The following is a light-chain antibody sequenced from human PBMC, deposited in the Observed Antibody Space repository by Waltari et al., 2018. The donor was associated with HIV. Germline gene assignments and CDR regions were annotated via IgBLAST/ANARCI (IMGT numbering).Light chain of an antibody. J-gene: IGLJ2*01. CDR1: SDTVGKQA. CDR3: SAWDRSLSAVV. V-gene: IGLV10-54*04. Sequence: QAGLTQPPSVSKGLRQTATLTCTGNSDTVGKQAATSLQQHQGHPPKLLFYGNNNRRSGISERFSASRSGNTASLTITGLQPEDEADYFCSAWDRSLSAVVFGGGTTLIVL. CDR2: GNN.